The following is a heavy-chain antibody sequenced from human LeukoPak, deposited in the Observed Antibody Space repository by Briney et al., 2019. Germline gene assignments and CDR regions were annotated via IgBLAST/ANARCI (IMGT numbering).Heavy chain of an antibody. CDR2: IRSDGSAP. V-gene: IGHV3-74*01. CDR1: GFTFSEHW. CDR3: AKDYYYYDSSGLDDY. D-gene: IGHD3-22*01. J-gene: IGHJ4*02. Sequence: GGSLRLSCAVSGFTFSEHWMHWVRQAPGKGLEWVSRIRSDGSAPRYADSVEGRFTISRDNSKNTLYLQMNSLRAEDTAVYYCAKDYYYYDSSGLDDYWGQGTLVTVSS.